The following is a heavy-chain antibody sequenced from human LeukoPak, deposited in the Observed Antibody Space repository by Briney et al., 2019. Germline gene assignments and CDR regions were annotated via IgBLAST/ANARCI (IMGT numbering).Heavy chain of an antibody. Sequence: PGGSLRLSCAASGFTFSSYGMHWVRQAPGKGLEWVAFIRYDGSNKYYADSVKGRFTISRDNSKNTLYLQMNSLRAEDTAVYYCAREGILTGYPIDYWGQGTLATVSS. D-gene: IGHD3-9*01. CDR3: AREGILTGYPIDY. CDR2: IRYDGSNK. V-gene: IGHV3-30*02. J-gene: IGHJ4*02. CDR1: GFTFSSYG.